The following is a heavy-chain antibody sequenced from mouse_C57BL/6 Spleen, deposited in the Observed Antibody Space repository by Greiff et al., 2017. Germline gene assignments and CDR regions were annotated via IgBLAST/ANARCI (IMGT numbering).Heavy chain of an antibody. CDR1: GYTFTDYE. J-gene: IGHJ4*01. Sequence: QVQLQQSGAELVRPGASVTLSCKASGYTFTDYEMHWVKQTPVHGLEWIGAIDPETGGTDYNQKFKGKAILTADKSSSTAYMELRSLTSEDSAVDYSTKYVVGYAMDDWGQGTSVTVSS. V-gene: IGHV1-15*01. D-gene: IGHD1-1*01. CDR2: IDPETGGT. CDR3: TKYVVGYAMDD.